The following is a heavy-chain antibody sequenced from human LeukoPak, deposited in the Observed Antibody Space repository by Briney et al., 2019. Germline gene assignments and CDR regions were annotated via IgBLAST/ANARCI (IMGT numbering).Heavy chain of an antibody. D-gene: IGHD3-22*01. Sequence: GGSLRLSCAASGFTVSTNYVSWVRQAPGKGPEWVSLIHGGGGTYYADSVKGRFTIFRDNARNSLYLQMNSLRAEDTAVYYCARDKGDYHTSGSLFVFGGQGTLVTVSP. CDR2: IHGGGGT. CDR3: ARDKGDYHTSGSLFVF. J-gene: IGHJ4*02. V-gene: IGHV3-53*01. CDR1: GFTVSTNY.